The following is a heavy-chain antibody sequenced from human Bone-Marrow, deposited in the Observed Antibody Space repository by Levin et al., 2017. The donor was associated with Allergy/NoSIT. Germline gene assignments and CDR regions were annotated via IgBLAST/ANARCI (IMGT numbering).Heavy chain of an antibody. CDR3: ARPLMSGFSNGWYFDS. CDR1: GFTFNTSP. V-gene: IGHV3-30-3*01. Sequence: GGSLRLSCAASGFTFNTSPMHWVRQAPGKGLEWLAVLSFDGSTEAYADSVKGRFTIFRDTSKSSLYLQMNSLTPEDTAVYYCARPLMSGFSNGWYFDSWGQGTLVSVSS. D-gene: IGHD6-19*01. CDR2: LSFDGSTE. J-gene: IGHJ4*02.